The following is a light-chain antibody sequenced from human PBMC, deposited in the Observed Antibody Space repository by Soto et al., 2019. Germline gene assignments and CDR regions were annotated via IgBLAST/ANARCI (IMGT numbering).Light chain of an antibody. CDR1: NSVVCGYNY. CDR3: SSYVGTNSYV. CDR2: EVY. Sequence: QSVLTQPPSASRSPGPSVTLSYTGTNSVVCGYNYVSWYQHHPGKAPKLIIYEVYKRPSGVPDRFSGSKSGNTAALTVSGLQAEDEADYYCSSYVGTNSYVFGTGTKVTV. V-gene: IGLV2-8*01. J-gene: IGLJ1*01.